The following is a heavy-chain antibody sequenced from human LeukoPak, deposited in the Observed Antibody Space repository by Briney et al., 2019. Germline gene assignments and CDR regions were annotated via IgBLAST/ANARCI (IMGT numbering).Heavy chain of an antibody. J-gene: IGHJ4*02. CDR1: GGSISSGSYY. Sequence: SQTLFLTCTVSGGSISSGSYYWSWIRQPAGKGLEWIGRIYTSGSTNYNPSLKSRVTISVDTSKNQFSLKLSSVTAADTAVYYCARERIVGALYYFDYWGQGTLVTVSS. D-gene: IGHD1-26*01. CDR2: IYTSGST. CDR3: ARERIVGALYYFDY. V-gene: IGHV4-61*02.